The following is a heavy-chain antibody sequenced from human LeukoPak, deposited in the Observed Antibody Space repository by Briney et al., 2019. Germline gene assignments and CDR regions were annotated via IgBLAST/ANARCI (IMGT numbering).Heavy chain of an antibody. D-gene: IGHD2-15*01. CDR2: IKQDGSEK. Sequence: GGSLRLSCAASGFTFSSYWMSWVRQAPGKGLEWVANIKQDGSEKYYVDSVKGRFTISKDNAKNSLYLQMNSLTAEDTAVYYCVRYRREDLYYFDYWGQGTLVTVSS. CDR3: VRYRREDLYYFDY. CDR1: GFTFSSYW. V-gene: IGHV3-7*01. J-gene: IGHJ4*02.